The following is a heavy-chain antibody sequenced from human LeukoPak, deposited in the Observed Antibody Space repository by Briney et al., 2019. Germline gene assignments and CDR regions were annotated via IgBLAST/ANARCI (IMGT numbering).Heavy chain of an antibody. CDR1: GFTFSSYE. V-gene: IGHV3-48*03. D-gene: IGHD4/OR15-4a*01. Sequence: GGSLRLPCAASGFTFSSYEMNWVRQAPGKGLEWVSYISISGSTIYYADSVKGRFTISRDNSKNTLYLQMNSLRAEDTAVYYCAKDLVARQLVLNYFDYWGQGTLVTVSS. CDR3: AKDLVARQLVLNYFDY. CDR2: ISISGSTI. J-gene: IGHJ4*02.